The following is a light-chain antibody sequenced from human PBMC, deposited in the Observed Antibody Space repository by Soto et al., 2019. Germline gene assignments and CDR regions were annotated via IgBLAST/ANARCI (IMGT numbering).Light chain of an antibody. CDR3: QQRSRWPWT. J-gene: IGKJ1*01. V-gene: IGKV3-11*01. CDR1: QSVSSY. Sequence: EIVLTQSPATLSLSPGERATLSCGASQSVSSYLAWYQQKPGQAPRLLIYAASNRATGIPARFSGSGSGTDFTITISSLEPEDFAVYYCQQRSRWPWTFGQGTKVEIK. CDR2: AAS.